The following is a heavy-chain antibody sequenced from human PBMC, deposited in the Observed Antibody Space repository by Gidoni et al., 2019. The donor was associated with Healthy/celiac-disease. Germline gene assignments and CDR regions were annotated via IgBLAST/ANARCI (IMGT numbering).Heavy chain of an antibody. D-gene: IGHD6-19*01. V-gene: IGHV3-33*01. J-gene: IGHJ6*03. CDR2: MDFDGINK. Sequence: QVQLVESGGGVVKPGRSLRLSCAASGFPFSSFGMHWVRQAPGKGLEWVAVMDFDGINKYSADSVKGRFTISRDNSKNTLYLQMNSLRAEDTAVYYCARDGSSGWYYYMDVWGKGTTVTVSS. CDR1: GFPFSSFG. CDR3: ARDGSSGWYYYMDV.